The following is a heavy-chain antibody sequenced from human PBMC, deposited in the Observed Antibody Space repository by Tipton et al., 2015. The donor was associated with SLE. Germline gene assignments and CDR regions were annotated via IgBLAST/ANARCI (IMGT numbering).Heavy chain of an antibody. CDR1: GGTISPYY. Sequence: TLSLTCTVSGGTISPYYWSWIRQPPGKGLEWIGYIYYSGYTNYNPSLKSRVTISVDTSKNQFSLKLTSVTAADTAVYYCARDPGGRTFDYWGQGTLVNVSS. J-gene: IGHJ4*02. CDR2: IYYSGYT. CDR3: ARDPGGRTFDY. V-gene: IGHV4-59*01. D-gene: IGHD2-15*01.